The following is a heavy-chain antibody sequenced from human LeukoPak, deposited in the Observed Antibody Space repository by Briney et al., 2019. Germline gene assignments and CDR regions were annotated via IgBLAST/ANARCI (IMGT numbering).Heavy chain of an antibody. V-gene: IGHV4-59*08. Sequence: PSETLSLTCTVSGGSISSYYWSWIRQPPGKGLEWIGYIYYSGSTNYNPSLKSRVTISVDTSKNQFSLKLSSVTAADTAVYYCARVWFPDAFDIWGQGTIVTVSS. CDR3: ARVWFPDAFDI. J-gene: IGHJ3*02. D-gene: IGHD3-10*01. CDR1: GGSISSYY. CDR2: IYYSGST.